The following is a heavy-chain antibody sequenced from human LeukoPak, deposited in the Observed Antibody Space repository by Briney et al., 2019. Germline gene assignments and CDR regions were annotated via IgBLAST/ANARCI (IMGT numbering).Heavy chain of an antibody. CDR2: ISAHNGNT. Sequence: ASVKVSCKASGYTFTSYGISWVRQAPGQGLEWMGWISAHNGNTNYAQKLQGRVTMTTDTSTSTAYMELRSLRSDDTAVYYCARDRGSYTWADAFDIWGQGTMVTVSS. CDR1: GYTFTSYG. D-gene: IGHD1-26*01. CDR3: ARDRGSYTWADAFDI. J-gene: IGHJ3*02. V-gene: IGHV1-18*01.